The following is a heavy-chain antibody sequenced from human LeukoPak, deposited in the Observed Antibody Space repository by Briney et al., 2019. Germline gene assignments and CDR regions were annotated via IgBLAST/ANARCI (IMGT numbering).Heavy chain of an antibody. J-gene: IGHJ6*02. CDR1: GFTFSSYA. Sequence: GRSLRLSCAASGFTFSSYAMHWVRQAPGKGLEWVPVISYDGSNKYYADSVKGRFTISRDNSKNTLYLQMNSLRAEDTAVYYCARDHGSGSYTYYYYGMDVWGQGTTVTVSS. CDR2: ISYDGSNK. D-gene: IGHD3-10*01. V-gene: IGHV3-30-3*01. CDR3: ARDHGSGSYTYYYYGMDV.